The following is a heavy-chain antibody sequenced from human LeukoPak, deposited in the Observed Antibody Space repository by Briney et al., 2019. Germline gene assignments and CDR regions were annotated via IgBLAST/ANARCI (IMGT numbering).Heavy chain of an antibody. Sequence: EGSLRLSCAASGFTFGPYAMNWVRLAPGKGLQWVAYISWDSTTIHYADSVRGRFTISRDNAKNSLYLQMNSLRVEDTAVYYYARDADGNTDYWGQGTLVTVSS. CDR3: ARDADGNTDY. J-gene: IGHJ4*02. CDR1: GFTFGPYA. CDR2: ISWDSTTI. V-gene: IGHV3-48*04.